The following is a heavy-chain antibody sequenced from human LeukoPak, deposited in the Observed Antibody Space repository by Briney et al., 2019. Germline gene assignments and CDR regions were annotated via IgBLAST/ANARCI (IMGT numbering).Heavy chain of an antibody. V-gene: IGHV3-23*01. CDR2: ISGPGVHT. CDR3: AKEVVPTAKAGDP. J-gene: IGHJ5*02. Sequence: GGSLRLSCSASGFTFSNSAVYWVRQTPGKGLEWVSSISGPGVHTYYADSVKGRFTISRDNSKNTLYLQMNSLRAEDTAVYYCAKEVVPTAKAGDPWGQGTLVTVSS. D-gene: IGHD2-2*01. CDR1: GFTFSNSA.